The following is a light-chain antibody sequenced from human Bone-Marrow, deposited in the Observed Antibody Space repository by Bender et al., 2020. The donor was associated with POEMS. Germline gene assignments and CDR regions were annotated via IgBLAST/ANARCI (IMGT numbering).Light chain of an antibody. CDR1: VVGSKS. CDR3: QVWDSSRDHLYV. V-gene: IGLV3-21*02. Sequence: SYFLTQPSSLSVAPRQTARITCGGNVVGSKSVHWYQQKPGQAPVLVVYDDSDRPSGIPERFSGSKSGNTATLIISRVEAGDEADYYCQVWDSSRDHLYVFGTGTKVSVL. J-gene: IGLJ1*01. CDR2: DDS.